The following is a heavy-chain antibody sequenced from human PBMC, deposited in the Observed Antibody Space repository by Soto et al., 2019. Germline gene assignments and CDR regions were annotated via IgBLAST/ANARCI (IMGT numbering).Heavy chain of an antibody. CDR1: GGSISSYY. Sequence: SETLSLTCTVSGGSISSYYWSWIRQPPGKGLEWIGYIYYSGSTNYNPSLKSRVTISVDTSKNQFSLKLSSVTAADTAVYYCARHRIAVAGTRVWFDPWGQGTLVTVSS. V-gene: IGHV4-59*08. CDR3: ARHRIAVAGTRVWFDP. D-gene: IGHD6-19*01. J-gene: IGHJ5*02. CDR2: IYYSGST.